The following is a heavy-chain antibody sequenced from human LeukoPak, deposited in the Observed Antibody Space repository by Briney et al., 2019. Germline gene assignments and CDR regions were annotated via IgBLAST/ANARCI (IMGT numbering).Heavy chain of an antibody. Sequence: SETLSLTCAVYGGSFNGYYWSWIRQPPGKGLEWIGEINHSGSTNYNPSLKSRVTISVDTSKNQFSLKLSSVTAADTAVYYCARGVTPDCWGQGTLFTVSS. V-gene: IGHV4-34*01. CDR1: GGSFNGYY. CDR2: INHSGST. CDR3: ARGVTPDC. J-gene: IGHJ4*02. D-gene: IGHD4-11*01.